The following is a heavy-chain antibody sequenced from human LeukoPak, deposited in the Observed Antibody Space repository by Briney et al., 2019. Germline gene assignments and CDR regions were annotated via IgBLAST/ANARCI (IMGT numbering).Heavy chain of an antibody. J-gene: IGHJ3*02. Sequence: TSETLSLTCTVSGGSISSYYWSWIRQPPGKGLEWIGYIYYSGSTNYNPSLKSRVTISVDTSKNQFSLKLSSVTAADTAVYYCARDEAFGQGIRSGAFDIWGQGTMVTVSS. V-gene: IGHV4-59*01. CDR1: GGSISSYY. CDR2: IYYSGST. CDR3: ARDEAFGQGIRSGAFDI. D-gene: IGHD3-3*01.